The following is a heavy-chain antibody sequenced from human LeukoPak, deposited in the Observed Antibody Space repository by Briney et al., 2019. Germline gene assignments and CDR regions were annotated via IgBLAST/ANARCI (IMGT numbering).Heavy chain of an antibody. D-gene: IGHD1-20*01. CDR2: IYTSGST. CDR3: ARQYNWNDEPYFDY. CDR1: GGSISSYY. Sequence: SETLSLTCTVSGGSISSYYWSWIRQPAGKGLEWIGRIYTSGSTNYNPSLKSRVTMSVDTSNNQFSLKLSSVTAADTAVYYCARQYNWNDEPYFDYWGQGTLVTVSS. V-gene: IGHV4-4*07. J-gene: IGHJ4*02.